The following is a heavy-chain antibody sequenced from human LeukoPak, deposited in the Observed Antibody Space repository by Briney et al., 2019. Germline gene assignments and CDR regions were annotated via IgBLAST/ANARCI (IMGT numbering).Heavy chain of an antibody. D-gene: IGHD1-14*01. CDR1: GFTFTDYY. J-gene: IGHJ4*02. CDR2: IILKTGAT. CDR3: ATDGGNHNFDY. Sequence: GASVKVSCKASGFTFTDYYLHWVRQAPGQGLEWMGRIILKTGATSYAQKFQGRVTLTRDTSISTAYMELTRQTSDDTAVYHCATDGGNHNFDYWGQGTLVTVSS. V-gene: IGHV1-2*06.